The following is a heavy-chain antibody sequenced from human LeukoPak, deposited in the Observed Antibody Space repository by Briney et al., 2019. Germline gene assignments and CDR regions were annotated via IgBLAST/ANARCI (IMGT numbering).Heavy chain of an antibody. CDR2: IPHDGSNG. CDR3: ATGSDYYYAS. V-gene: IGHV3-30*03. D-gene: IGHD3-3*01. J-gene: IGHJ5*02. CDR1: GFTFTRNC. Sequence: PGGSLRLSCVASGFTFTRNCMPWVRQAPGKGLEWVAAIPHDGSNGLYADSAKGRFTISRDDSKNTQYLQMNSLRIEDSAMYYCATGSDYYYASWGQGTLVTVSS.